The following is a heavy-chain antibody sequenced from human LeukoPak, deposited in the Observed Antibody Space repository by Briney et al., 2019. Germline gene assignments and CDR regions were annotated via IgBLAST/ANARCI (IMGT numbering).Heavy chain of an antibody. CDR1: GFTFSSYS. D-gene: IGHD1-26*01. V-gene: IGHV3-48*04. CDR2: ISSSSSTI. Sequence: GGSLRLSCAASGFTFSSYSMNWVRQARGKGLEWVSYISSSSSTIYYADSVKGRFTISRDNAKNSLYLQMNSLRAEDTAVYYCAREGDSGSYDYWGQGTLVTVSS. CDR3: AREGDSGSYDY. J-gene: IGHJ4*02.